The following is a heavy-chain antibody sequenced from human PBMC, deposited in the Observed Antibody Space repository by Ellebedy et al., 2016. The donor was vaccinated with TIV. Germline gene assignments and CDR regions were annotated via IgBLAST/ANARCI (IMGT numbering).Heavy chain of an antibody. V-gene: IGHV4-4*07. J-gene: IGHJ4*02. Sequence: MPSETLSLTCTVSDGSVRSYYWSWMRQPAGKGLEWLGRIYSSGSTNYNPSLKSRITMSLDTSKNQFSLKMTSVTAADTAKYYCARESGFRTFDYWGQGTLVTVSS. D-gene: IGHD3-9*01. CDR1: DGSVRSYY. CDR3: ARESGFRTFDY. CDR2: IYSSGST.